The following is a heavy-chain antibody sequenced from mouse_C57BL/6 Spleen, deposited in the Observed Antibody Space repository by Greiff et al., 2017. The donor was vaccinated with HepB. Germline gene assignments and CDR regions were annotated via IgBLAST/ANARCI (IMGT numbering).Heavy chain of an antibody. V-gene: IGHV5-6*01. CDR2: ISSGGSYT. J-gene: IGHJ2*01. Sequence: EVKLMESGGDLVKPGGSLKLSCAASGFTFSSYGMSWVRQTPDKRLEWVATISSGGSYTYYPDSVKGRFTISRDNAKNTLYLQMSSLKSEDTAMYYCARHEGRLFDYWGQGTTLTVSS. D-gene: IGHD2-12*01. CDR1: GFTFSSYG. CDR3: ARHEGRLFDY.